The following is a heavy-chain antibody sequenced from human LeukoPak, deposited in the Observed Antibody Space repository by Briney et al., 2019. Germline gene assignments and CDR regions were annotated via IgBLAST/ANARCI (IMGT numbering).Heavy chain of an antibody. V-gene: IGHV1-69*13. CDR2: IIPEFDEA. J-gene: IGHJ4*02. CDR1: GGILSKWS. Sequence: SSVKVSCKGSGGILSKWSISWVRQAPGQGLEWVGTIIPEFDEAHYAQKLQGRVTISADDSATAAYMELSSLRSDDTAVYYCASGGVTVYSYGPDYWGQGTLVAVSS. D-gene: IGHD5-18*01. CDR3: ASGGVTVYSYGPDY.